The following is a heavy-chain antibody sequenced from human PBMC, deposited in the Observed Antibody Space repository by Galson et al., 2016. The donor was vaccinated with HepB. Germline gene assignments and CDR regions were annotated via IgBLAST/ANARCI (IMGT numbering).Heavy chain of an antibody. Sequence: SVKVSCKASGNTFTTYAMHWVRQAPGQRLEWMGWIHAGTGNTKYSQKFQGRVTISMDTPATTVYMELSSLRIDDTAVYYCARGEWGRGNRDYEYTSGWFDPWGQGTLVTVSS. V-gene: IGHV1-3*01. CDR2: IHAGTGNT. D-gene: IGHD5-12*01. CDR1: GNTFTTYA. CDR3: ARGEWGRGNRDYEYTSGWFDP. J-gene: IGHJ5*02.